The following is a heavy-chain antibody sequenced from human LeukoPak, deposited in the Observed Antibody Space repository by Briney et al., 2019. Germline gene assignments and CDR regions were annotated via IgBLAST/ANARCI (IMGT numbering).Heavy chain of an antibody. Sequence: GGSLRLSCAASGFTFNNYGMHWVRQAPGKGLEWVALISNDGSNKYYADSVKGRFTTSRDNSKKTLYLQMNSLRGEDTAVYYCAKSWFGESLDYWGQGTLVTVSS. J-gene: IGHJ4*02. D-gene: IGHD3-10*01. CDR3: AKSWFGESLDY. V-gene: IGHV3-30*18. CDR2: ISNDGSNK. CDR1: GFTFNNYG.